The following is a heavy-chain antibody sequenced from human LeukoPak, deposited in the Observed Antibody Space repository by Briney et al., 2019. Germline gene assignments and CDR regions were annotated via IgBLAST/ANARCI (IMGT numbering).Heavy chain of an antibody. D-gene: IGHD1-26*01. CDR2: IYPSDSDT. J-gene: IGHJ4*02. V-gene: IGHV5-51*01. Sequence: HGESLKISCKGSGYSFTSYWIGWVRQMPGKGLEWMGIIYPSDSDTRYSPSFQGQVTISADKSIKTAYLQWSSLKASDTAMYYCARPLQGIVGATGFGYWGQGTLVTVSS. CDR3: ARPLQGIVGATGFGY. CDR1: GYSFTSYW.